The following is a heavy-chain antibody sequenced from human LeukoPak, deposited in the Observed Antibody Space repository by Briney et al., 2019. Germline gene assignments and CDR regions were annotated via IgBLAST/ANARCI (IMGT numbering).Heavy chain of an antibody. V-gene: IGHV4-34*01. D-gene: IGHD6-13*01. Sequence: SETLSLTCAVYGGSFSGYYWSWIRQPPGKGLEWIGEINHSGSTNYDPSLKSRVTISVDTSKNQFSLKLSSVTAADTAVYYCAISSYSSSWYAGYWGQGTLVTVSS. CDR2: INHSGST. CDR3: AISSYSSSWYAGY. J-gene: IGHJ4*02. CDR1: GGSFSGYY.